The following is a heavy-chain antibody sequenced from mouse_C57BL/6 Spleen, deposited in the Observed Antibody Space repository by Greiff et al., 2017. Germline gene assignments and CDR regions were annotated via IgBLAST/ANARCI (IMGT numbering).Heavy chain of an antibody. CDR1: GYTFTDYE. CDR2: IDPETGGT. D-gene: IGHD6-5*01. Sequence: QVQLQQSGAELVRPGASVTLSCKASGYTFTDYEMHWVKQTPVHGLEWIGAIDPETGGTAYNQKFKGKAILTADKSSSTAYMELRSLTSEDSAVYYCTRSAYTYYAMDYWGQGTSVTVSS. V-gene: IGHV1-15*01. J-gene: IGHJ4*01. CDR3: TRSAYTYYAMDY.